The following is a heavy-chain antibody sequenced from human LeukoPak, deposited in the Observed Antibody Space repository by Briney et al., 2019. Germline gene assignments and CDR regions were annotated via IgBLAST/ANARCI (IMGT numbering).Heavy chain of an antibody. CDR3: ARHPDTAAAFDY. CDR2: IFPGDSDT. J-gene: IGHJ4*02. CDR1: GYSFRSHW. Sequence: GESLKISCKGSGYSFRSHWIGWVRQMPGKGLEWMGIIFPGDSDTRYSPSFPGQVTISADKSINTAYLQWSSLQASDSAMYYCARHPDTAAAFDYWGQGTLVTVSS. D-gene: IGHD5-18*01. V-gene: IGHV5-51*01.